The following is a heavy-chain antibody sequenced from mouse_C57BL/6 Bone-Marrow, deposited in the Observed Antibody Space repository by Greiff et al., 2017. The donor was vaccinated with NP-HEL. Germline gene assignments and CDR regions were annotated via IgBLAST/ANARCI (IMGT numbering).Heavy chain of an antibody. J-gene: IGHJ4*01. V-gene: IGHV5-15*01. Sequence: EVQLVESGGGLVQPGFSLPLSFSSSGFTFSDYGMAWVRQAPRKGPEWVAFISTLAYSIFCADTVTGRFTISRENAKNTLYLEMSSLRSEDTAMYYCARQAFDGYYAMDYWGQGTSVTVSS. D-gene: IGHD2-3*01. CDR3: ARQAFDGYYAMDY. CDR1: GFTFSDYG. CDR2: ISTLAYSI.